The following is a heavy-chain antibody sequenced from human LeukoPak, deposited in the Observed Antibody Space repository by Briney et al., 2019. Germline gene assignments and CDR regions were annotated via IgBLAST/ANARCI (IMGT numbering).Heavy chain of an antibody. J-gene: IGHJ2*01. Sequence: PSETLSLTCSVSGGSLSSYYWTWIRQPPGKGLEWIGYLYYTGTTNYNPSPKSRVTISVDTSKNQFSLKLTSVTAADTAVYFCARSKNRYFDLWGRGTLVTVSS. V-gene: IGHV4-59*01. CDR3: ARSKNRYFDL. CDR2: LYYTGTT. CDR1: GGSLSSYY.